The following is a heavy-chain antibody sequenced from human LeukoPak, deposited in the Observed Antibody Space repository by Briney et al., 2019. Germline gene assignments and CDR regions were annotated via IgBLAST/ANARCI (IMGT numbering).Heavy chain of an antibody. CDR1: GYSISSGYY. J-gene: IGHJ6*03. Sequence: SETLSLTCTVSGYSISSGYYWGWIRQPPGKGLEWIGSIYHSGSTYYNPSLRRRVTISVDTSKNQFSLTLSSVTAADTAVYYCARVGYCSSTSCYDRYYYYMDVWGKGTTVTVSS. V-gene: IGHV4-38-2*02. CDR3: ARVGYCSSTSCYDRYYYYMDV. CDR2: IYHSGST. D-gene: IGHD2-2*03.